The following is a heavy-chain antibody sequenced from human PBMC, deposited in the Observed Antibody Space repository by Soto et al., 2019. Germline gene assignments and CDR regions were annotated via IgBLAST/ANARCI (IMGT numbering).Heavy chain of an antibody. CDR3: ATDPSNYYGSGSYYKYNYYYGMDV. V-gene: IGHV1-24*01. D-gene: IGHD3-10*01. CDR2: FDPEDGET. J-gene: IGHJ6*02. Sequence: GASVKVSCKVSGYTLTELSMHWVRQAPGKGLEWMGGFDPEDGETIYAQKFQGRVTMTEDTSTDTAYMELSSLRSEDTAVYYCATDPSNYYGSGSYYKYNYYYGMDVWG. CDR1: GYTLTELS.